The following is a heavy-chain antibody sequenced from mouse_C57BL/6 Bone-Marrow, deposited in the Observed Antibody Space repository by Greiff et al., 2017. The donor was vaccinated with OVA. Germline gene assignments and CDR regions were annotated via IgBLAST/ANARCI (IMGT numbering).Heavy chain of an antibody. CDR2: IRSKSNNYAT. V-gene: IGHV10-1*01. CDR1: GFSFNTYA. CDR3: VRGGSSYWYFDV. J-gene: IGHJ1*03. D-gene: IGHD1-1*01. Sequence: EVMLVESGGGLVQPKGSLKLSCAASGFSFNTYAMNWVRQAPGKGLEWVARIRSKSNNYATYYADSVKDRFTISRDDSESMLYLQMNNLKTEDTAMYYCVRGGSSYWYFDVWGTGTTVTVS.